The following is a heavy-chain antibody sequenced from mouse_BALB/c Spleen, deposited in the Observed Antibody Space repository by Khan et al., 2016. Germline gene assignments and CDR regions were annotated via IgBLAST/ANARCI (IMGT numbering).Heavy chain of an antibody. CDR3: ARRGYYFSMDY. V-gene: IGHV4-1*02. D-gene: IGHD1-1*01. CDR1: GFDFSRYW. Sequence: EVQLVESGGGLVQPGGSLKLSCAASGFDFSRYWMSWVRQAPGKGLEWIGEINPDSSTINYMPSLKDKFIISRDNAKNTLYLQMSTVRSEDTALYYCARRGYYFSMDYWGRGTSVTVSS. J-gene: IGHJ4*01. CDR2: INPDSSTI.